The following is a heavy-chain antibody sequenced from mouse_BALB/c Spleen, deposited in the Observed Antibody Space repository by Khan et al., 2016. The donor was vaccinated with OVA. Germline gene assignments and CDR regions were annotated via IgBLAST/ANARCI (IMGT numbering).Heavy chain of an antibody. Sequence: DLVKPGASVKLSCKASGFTFTSYWIHWIKQRPGQGLEWIGRIAPGSGSTYYNEMFKGKATLTVDTSSSTAYIQLSSLSSEDSAVYFCARENYDGSSRYAMDYWGQGTSVTVSS. CDR1: GFTFTSYW. V-gene: IGHV1S41*01. D-gene: IGHD1-1*01. CDR3: ARENYDGSSRYAMDY. CDR2: IAPGSGST. J-gene: IGHJ4*01.